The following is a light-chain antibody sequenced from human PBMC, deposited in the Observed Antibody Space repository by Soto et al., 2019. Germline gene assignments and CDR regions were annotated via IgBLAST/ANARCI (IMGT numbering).Light chain of an antibody. CDR3: QQSYSTPLT. CDR1: QRISSY. V-gene: IGKV1-39*01. J-gene: IGKJ4*01. Sequence: DIPMTQSPSSLSASVGDRVTITCRASQRISSYLNWYQQKPGKAPTLLIYAASSLQSGVPSRFSGSGSGTDFTLTISSLQPEDCATYDCQQSYSTPLTFGGGTKVEIK. CDR2: AAS.